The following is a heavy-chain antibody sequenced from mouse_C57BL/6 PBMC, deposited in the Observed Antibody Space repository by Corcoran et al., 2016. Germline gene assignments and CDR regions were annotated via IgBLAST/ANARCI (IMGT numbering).Heavy chain of an antibody. D-gene: IGHD2-3*01. Sequence: QVQLKQSGAELVRPGASVKLSCKASGYTFTDYYINWVKQRPGQGLEWIARIYPGSGNTYYNEKFKGKATLTAEKSSSTAYMQLSSLTSEDSAGYFCARGWLSQFAYWGQGTLVTVSA. CDR3: ARGWLSQFAY. CDR1: GYTFTDYY. V-gene: IGHV1-76*01. CDR2: IYPGSGNT. J-gene: IGHJ3*01.